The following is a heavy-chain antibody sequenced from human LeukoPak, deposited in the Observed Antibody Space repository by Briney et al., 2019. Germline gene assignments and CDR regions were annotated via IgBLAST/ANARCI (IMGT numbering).Heavy chain of an antibody. CDR1: GFTLSNAW. V-gene: IGHV3-15*01. Sequence: GGSLRLSCAASGFTLSNAWMNWVRQTPGKGMEWVGLIKSRTDGGTIDYAAPVKGRFTISRDDTKNTLFLQMNSLKTEDTGFYYCVTERAGAFEVWGQGTMVTVSS. CDR3: VTERAGAFEV. J-gene: IGHJ3*01. CDR2: IKSRTDGGTI.